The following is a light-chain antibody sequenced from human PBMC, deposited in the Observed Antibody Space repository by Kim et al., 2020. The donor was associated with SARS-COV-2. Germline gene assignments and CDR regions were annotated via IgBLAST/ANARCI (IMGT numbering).Light chain of an antibody. CDR1: SSDVGRYNF. V-gene: IGLV2-23*02. CDR2: EVS. J-gene: IGLJ2*01. Sequence: GQSITISCTGTSSDVGRYNFVAWYQQHPGKAPKLMIYEVSKRPSGVSNRFSGSKSGNTASLTISGLQAEDEADYYCCSYAGSSTVVFGGGTQLTVL. CDR3: CSYAGSSTVV.